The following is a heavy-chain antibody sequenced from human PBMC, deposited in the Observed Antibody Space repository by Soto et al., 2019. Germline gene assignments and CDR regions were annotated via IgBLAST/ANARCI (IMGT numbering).Heavy chain of an antibody. D-gene: IGHD1-26*01. Sequence: DVQLVVSGGGLVRPGGSLRLSCAASGFTFSDYNRNWVRQSPGKGLEWVASVSSSGTYIYYGDSLEGRFTISRDNAKNSLYLQMISLRPDDTAVYYCASQAPNTRGRCADSWGQGTLVTVSS. CDR1: GFTFSDYN. V-gene: IGHV3-21*02. J-gene: IGHJ4*02. CDR2: VSSSGTYI. CDR3: ASQAPNTRGRCADS.